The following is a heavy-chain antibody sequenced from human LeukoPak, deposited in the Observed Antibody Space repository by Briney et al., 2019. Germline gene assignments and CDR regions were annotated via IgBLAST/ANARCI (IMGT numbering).Heavy chain of an antibody. CDR1: GGSISINY. J-gene: IGHJ6*02. V-gene: IGHV4-59*08. CDR2: IYYIGST. D-gene: IGHD3-3*02. CDR3: ARHLALGYGMDV. Sequence: SETLSLTCTVSGGSISINYWSWIRQPPGKGLEWIGYIYYIGSTYYNPSLKSRVFILVDTSKNQFSLTVNSVTAADTAIYYCARHLALGYGMDVWGQGTTVTVSS.